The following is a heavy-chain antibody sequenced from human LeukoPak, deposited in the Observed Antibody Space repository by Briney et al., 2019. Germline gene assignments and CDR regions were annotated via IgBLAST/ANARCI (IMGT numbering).Heavy chain of an antibody. Sequence: ASVKVSCKASGYTFTGYYIHWVRQAPGQGLEWMGIINPSGGSTSYAQKFQGRVTMTRDTSTSTVYMELSSLRSEDTAVYYCARVSSGYAFDIWGQGTMVTVSS. CDR2: INPSGGST. CDR3: ARVSSGYAFDI. J-gene: IGHJ3*02. V-gene: IGHV1-46*01. CDR1: GYTFTGYY. D-gene: IGHD6-19*01.